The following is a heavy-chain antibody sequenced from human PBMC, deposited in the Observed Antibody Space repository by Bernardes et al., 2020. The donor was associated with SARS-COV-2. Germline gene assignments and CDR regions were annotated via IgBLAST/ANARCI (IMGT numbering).Heavy chain of an antibody. J-gene: IGHJ6*02. CDR2: MNPNSGNT. CDR3: ATSGIVATRRGQITDYYYYYGMDV. CDR1: GYTFSSYD. Sequence: ASMEACWEASGYTFSSYDINWVRQNTGQGLEWMGWMNPNSGNTGYAQKFQGRVTMTRNTSISTAYMELSSLRSEDTAVYYCATSGIVATRRGQITDYYYYYGMDVWGQGTTVTVSS. V-gene: IGHV1-8*01. D-gene: IGHD5-12*01.